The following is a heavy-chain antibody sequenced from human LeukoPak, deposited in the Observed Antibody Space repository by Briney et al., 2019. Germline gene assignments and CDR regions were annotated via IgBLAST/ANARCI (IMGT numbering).Heavy chain of an antibody. D-gene: IGHD6-19*01. CDR3: AGRPSSGWYSF. Sequence: GGSLRLSCAASGFTFSRYWMTWVRQAPGQGLEWVASISQDGSEKRYSDSVKGRFTISRDNSKNTLYLQMNSLRGDDTAVYYCAGRPSSGWYSFWGQGTLVTVSS. J-gene: IGHJ4*02. CDR1: GFTFSRYW. V-gene: IGHV3-7*02. CDR2: ISQDGSEK.